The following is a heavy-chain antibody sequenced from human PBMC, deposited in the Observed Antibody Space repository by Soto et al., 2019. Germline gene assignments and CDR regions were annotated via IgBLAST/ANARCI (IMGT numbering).Heavy chain of an antibody. V-gene: IGHV1-69*13. CDR1: GGTFSSYA. CDR2: IIPIFGTA. J-gene: IGHJ3*02. Sequence: ASVEVCCKASGGTFSSYASSWVRQAPGQGLEWMGGIIPIFGTANYAQKFQGRVTITADESTSTAYMELSSLRSEDTAVYYCARDHPVARDAFDIWGQGTMVTVSS. D-gene: IGHD2-15*01. CDR3: ARDHPVARDAFDI.